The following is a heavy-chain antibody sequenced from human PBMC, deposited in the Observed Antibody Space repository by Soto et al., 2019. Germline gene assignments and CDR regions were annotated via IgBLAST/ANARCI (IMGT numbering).Heavy chain of an antibody. CDR1: GFTFSSSI. Sequence: QMQLVQSGPEVKKPGTSVKVSCKASGFTFSSSILQWVRQARGQRLEWIGWIVVGSGHTNYEQKFQGRVTITRDMPTSTAYMELSSLRSEDTAVDYWAAPDFSDYWYFDLWRRGTLVTVSS. CDR3: AAPDFSDYWYFDL. J-gene: IGHJ2*01. D-gene: IGHD6-19*01. V-gene: IGHV1-58*01. CDR2: IVVGSGHT.